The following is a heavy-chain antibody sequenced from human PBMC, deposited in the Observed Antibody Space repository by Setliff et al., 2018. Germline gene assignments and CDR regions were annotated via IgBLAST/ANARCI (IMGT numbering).Heavy chain of an antibody. CDR2: INHSGST. D-gene: IGHD3-22*01. CDR3: ARAHTWSLPNDNSGYPGWFDP. Sequence: KTSETLSLTCAVYGGSFSGYYWSWIRQPPGKGLEWIGEINHSGSTNYNPSLKSRVTMSVDTSKNHVSLKLSSVTAADTAVYYCARAHTWSLPNDNSGYPGWFDPWGQGTLGTVSS. J-gene: IGHJ5*02. CDR1: GGSFSGYY. V-gene: IGHV4-34*01.